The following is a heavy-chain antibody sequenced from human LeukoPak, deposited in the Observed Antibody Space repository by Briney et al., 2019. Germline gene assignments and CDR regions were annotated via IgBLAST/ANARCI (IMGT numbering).Heavy chain of an antibody. CDR3: ARHLTVDTAMVSH. CDR1: GGSISTYY. Sequence: SETLSLTCTVSGGSISTYYWSWIRQPPGKGLEWIGYIYYSGTTNYNPSLKSRVTISVDTSKNQFSLKLSSVTAADTAVYYCARHLTVDTAMVSHWGQGTLVTVSS. J-gene: IGHJ4*02. CDR2: IYYSGTT. D-gene: IGHD5-18*01. V-gene: IGHV4-59*08.